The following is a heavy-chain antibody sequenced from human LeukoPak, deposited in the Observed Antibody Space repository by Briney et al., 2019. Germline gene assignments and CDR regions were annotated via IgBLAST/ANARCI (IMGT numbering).Heavy chain of an antibody. CDR3: ARDRGGWGPTPLYYFDY. D-gene: IGHD6-19*01. V-gene: IGHV4-59*01. J-gene: IGHJ4*02. CDR1: GGSLSRYY. CDR2: IYYSGST. Sequence: SETLSLTCTVSGGSLSRYYWSWIRQPPGKGLEWIGYIYYSGSTNYNPSLKSRVTISVDTPKNQFSLRLSSVTAADTAVYYCARDRGGWGPTPLYYFDYWGQGTLVTVSS.